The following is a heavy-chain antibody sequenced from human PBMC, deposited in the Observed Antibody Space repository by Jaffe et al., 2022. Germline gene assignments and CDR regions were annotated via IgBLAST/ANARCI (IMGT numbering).Heavy chain of an antibody. J-gene: IGHJ4*02. CDR1: GFTFDDYA. CDR3: AKDDDFDY. CDR2: ISWNSGSI. Sequence: EVQLVESGGGLVQPGRSLRLSCAASGFTFDDYAMHWVRQAPGKGLEWVSGISWNSGSIGYADSVKGRFTISRDNAKNSLYLQMNSLRAEDTALYYCAKDDDFDYWGQGTLVTVSS. V-gene: IGHV3-9*01.